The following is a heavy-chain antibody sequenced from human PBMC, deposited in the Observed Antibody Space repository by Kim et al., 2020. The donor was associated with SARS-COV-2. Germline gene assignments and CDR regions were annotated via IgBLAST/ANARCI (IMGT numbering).Heavy chain of an antibody. D-gene: IGHD5-12*01. CDR1: GFTFSSYG. CDR2: ISYDGSNK. V-gene: IGHV3-30*18. CDR3: AKGGDGYIDI. Sequence: GGSLRLSCAASGFTFSSYGMHWVRQAPGKGLEWVAVISYDGSNKYYADSVKGRFTISRDNSKNTLYLQMNSLRAEDTAVYYCAKGGDGYIDIWGQGTMVTVSS. J-gene: IGHJ3*02.